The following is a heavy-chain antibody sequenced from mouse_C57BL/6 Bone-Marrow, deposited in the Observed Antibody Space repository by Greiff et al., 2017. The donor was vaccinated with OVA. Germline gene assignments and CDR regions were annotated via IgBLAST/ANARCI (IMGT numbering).Heavy chain of an antibody. CDR2: IWSGGST. D-gene: IGHD1-1*01. CDR1: GFSLTSYG. J-gene: IGHJ1*03. CDR3: ARKGNGLWYFDV. V-gene: IGHV2-2*01. Sequence: VQLQQSGPGLVQPSQSLSITCTVSGFSLTSYGVHWVRQSPGKGLEWLGVIWSGGSTDYNAAFISRLSISKDNSKSQVFFKMNSLQADDTAIYYCARKGNGLWYFDVWGTGTTVTVSS.